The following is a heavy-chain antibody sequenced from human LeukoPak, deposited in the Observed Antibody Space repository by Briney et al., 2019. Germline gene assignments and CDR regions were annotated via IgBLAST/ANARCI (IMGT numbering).Heavy chain of an antibody. CDR2: ISPSGGST. D-gene: IGHD1-1*01. Sequence: PGGSLRLSCSASGFTFSDYVWHWVRQAPGKGLEYVSGISPSGGSTYYADSVKGRFTISRDNSKNTLYVQMSSLRAEDTAVYYCVKDRGRHTQLLFDYWGQGTLVTVSS. CDR1: GFTFSDYV. V-gene: IGHV3-64*05. CDR3: VKDRGRHTQLLFDY. J-gene: IGHJ4*02.